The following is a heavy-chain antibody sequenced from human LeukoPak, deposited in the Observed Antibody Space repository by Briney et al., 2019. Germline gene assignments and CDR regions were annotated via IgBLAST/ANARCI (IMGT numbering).Heavy chain of an antibody. CDR2: IDPSDSYT. CDR3: ARLQDYYGSGRAGFDP. J-gene: IGHJ5*02. CDR1: GYSFTSYW. D-gene: IGHD3-10*01. Sequence: GESLKISCKGSGYSFTSYWISWVRQVPGKGLEWMGRIDPSDSYTNYSPSFQGHVTISADKSISTAYLQWSSLKASDTAMYYCARLQDYYGSGRAGFDPWGQGTLVTVSS. V-gene: IGHV5-10-1*01.